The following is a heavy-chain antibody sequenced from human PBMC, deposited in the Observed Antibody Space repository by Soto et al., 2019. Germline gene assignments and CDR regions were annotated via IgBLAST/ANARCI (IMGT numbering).Heavy chain of an antibody. D-gene: IGHD2-2*01. CDR1: GFTFSSYA. CDR2: ISGSGGST. V-gene: IGHV3-23*01. CDR3: AKGQGDVVYFDY. J-gene: IGHJ4*02. Sequence: GGFLRLSCAASGFTFSSYAMSWVRQAPGKGLEWVSAISGSGGSTYYADSVKGRFTISRDNSKNTLYLQMNSLRAEDTAVYYCAKGQGDVVYFDYWGQGTLVTVSS.